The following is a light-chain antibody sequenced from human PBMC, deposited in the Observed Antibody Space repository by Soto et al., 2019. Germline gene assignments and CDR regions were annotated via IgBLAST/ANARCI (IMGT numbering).Light chain of an antibody. CDR1: NSNIGAGFD. CDR2: GNN. CDR3: QSYDSSLSAI. Sequence: QSVLTQPPSVSGAPGQRVTISCTGSNSNIGAGFDVHWYQQLPGTAPKILIYGNNNRPSGVPDRFSGSKSGTSASLAITGLQAEDEADYYCQSYDSSLSAIFGGGTKVTVL. V-gene: IGLV1-40*01. J-gene: IGLJ2*01.